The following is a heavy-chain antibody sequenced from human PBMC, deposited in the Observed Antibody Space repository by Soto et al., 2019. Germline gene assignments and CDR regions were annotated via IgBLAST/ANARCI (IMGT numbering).Heavy chain of an antibody. D-gene: IGHD6-13*01. CDR1: GGSISSYY. Sequence: SETLSLTCTVSGGSISSYYWSWIRQPPGKGLEWIGYIYYSGSTNYNPSLKSRVTISVDTSKNQFSLKLSSVTAADTAVYYCARHGQPLAAAGSYYYYMDVWGKGTTVTVSS. J-gene: IGHJ6*03. CDR2: IYYSGST. V-gene: IGHV4-59*08. CDR3: ARHGQPLAAAGSYYYYMDV.